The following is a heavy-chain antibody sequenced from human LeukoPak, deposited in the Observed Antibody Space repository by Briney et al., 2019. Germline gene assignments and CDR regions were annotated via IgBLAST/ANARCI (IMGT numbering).Heavy chain of an antibody. Sequence: GGSLRLSCAASGFTFSSYEMNWVRRAPGKGLEWVSYISSSGSTIYYADSVKGRFTISRDNAKNSLYLQMNSLRAEDTAVYYCARDLLGFGTHWGQATLVTVSS. CDR1: GFTFSSYE. D-gene: IGHD3-10*01. J-gene: IGHJ4*02. CDR3: ARDLLGFGTH. V-gene: IGHV3-48*03. CDR2: ISSSGSTI.